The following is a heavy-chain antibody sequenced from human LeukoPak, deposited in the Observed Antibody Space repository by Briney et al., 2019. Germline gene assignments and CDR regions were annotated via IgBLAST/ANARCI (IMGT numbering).Heavy chain of an antibody. CDR1: GFTFSSYG. J-gene: IGHJ4*02. Sequence: GRSLRLSCAASGFTFSSYGMRWVRQAPGKGLEGVAVISYDGSNKYYADSVKGRFTISRDNSKNTLYLQMNSLRAEDTAVYYCARTNSLPRGYFDYWGQGTLVTVSS. CDR2: ISYDGSNK. CDR3: ARTNSLPRGYFDY. D-gene: IGHD1-26*01. V-gene: IGHV3-30*03.